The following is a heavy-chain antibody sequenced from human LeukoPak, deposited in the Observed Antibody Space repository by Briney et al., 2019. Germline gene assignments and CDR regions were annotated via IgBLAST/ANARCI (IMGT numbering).Heavy chain of an antibody. Sequence: GGSLRLSCAASGFTFSSYWMSWVREAPGKGLEWVANIKQDGSDKLYVDSVKGRFTISRDNAKNSLYLQMNSLRAEDTAVYYCARDPVNKVLLRFGESNGENYFDYWGQGTLVTVSS. CDR2: IKQDGSDK. CDR1: GFTFSSYW. D-gene: IGHD3-10*01. CDR3: ARDPVNKVLLRFGESNGENYFDY. J-gene: IGHJ4*02. V-gene: IGHV3-7*01.